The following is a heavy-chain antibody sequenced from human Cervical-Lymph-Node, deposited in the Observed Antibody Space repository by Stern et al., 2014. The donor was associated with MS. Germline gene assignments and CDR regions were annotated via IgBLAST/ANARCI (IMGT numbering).Heavy chain of an antibody. CDR1: GFTFSSYW. CDR2: IKYDGSRT. V-gene: IGHV3-74*01. J-gene: IGHJ4*02. Sequence: VQLVESGGGLVQPGGSLRLSCAASGFTFSSYWMHWVRQAPGKGLVWVSGIKYDGSRTNYEDSVKGRFTISRDNAKSTLFLQMNSLRADDTAVYYCASNNHYGVSLDYWGQGALVTVSS. D-gene: IGHD4-17*01. CDR3: ASNNHYGVSLDY.